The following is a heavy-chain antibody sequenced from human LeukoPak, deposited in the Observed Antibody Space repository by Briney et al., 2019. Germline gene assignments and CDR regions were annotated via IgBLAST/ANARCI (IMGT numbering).Heavy chain of an antibody. CDR3: AREWEHNQLDY. J-gene: IGHJ4*02. V-gene: IGHV1-46*01. CDR2: INPSGGST. CDR1: GYTFTSYY. D-gene: IGHD1-26*01. Sequence: ASVKVSCTASGYTFTSYYMHWVRQAPGQGLEWMGIINPSGGSTSYAQKFQGRVTMTRDTSTSTVYMELSSLRSEDTAVYYCAREWEHNQLDYWGQGTLVTVSS.